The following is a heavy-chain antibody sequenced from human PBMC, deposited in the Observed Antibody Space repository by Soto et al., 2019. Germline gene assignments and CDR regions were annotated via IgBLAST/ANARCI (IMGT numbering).Heavy chain of an antibody. CDR3: ARHLGYSYGYRLDP. D-gene: IGHD5-18*01. CDR1: GGSISSSSYY. Sequence: SETLSLTCTVSGGSISSSSYYWGWIRQPPGKGLEWIGSIYYSGSTYYNPSLKSRVTISVDTSKNQFSLKLSSVTAADTAVYYCARHLGYSYGYRLDPWGQGTLVTVS. V-gene: IGHV4-39*01. J-gene: IGHJ5*02. CDR2: IYYSGST.